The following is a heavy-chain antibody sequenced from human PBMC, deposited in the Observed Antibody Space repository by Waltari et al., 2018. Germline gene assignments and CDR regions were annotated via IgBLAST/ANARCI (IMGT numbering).Heavy chain of an antibody. CDR1: GGSISSYY. V-gene: IGHV4-59*01. CDR3: AKSPLRTYYYGSGSYPDAFDI. Sequence: QVQLQESGPGLVKPSKTLSLTCTVSGGSISSYYWSWIRQPPGKGLEWIGYIYYSGSTNYNPSLKSRVTISVDTSKNQFSLKLSSVTAADTAVYYCAKSPLRTYYYGSGSYPDAFDIWGQGTMVTVSS. J-gene: IGHJ3*02. D-gene: IGHD3-10*01. CDR2: IYYSGST.